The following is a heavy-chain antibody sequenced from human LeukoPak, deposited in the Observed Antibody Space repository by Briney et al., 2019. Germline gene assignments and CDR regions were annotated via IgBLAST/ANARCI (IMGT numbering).Heavy chain of an antibody. CDR1: GGSISSYY. Sequence: PSETLSLTCTVSGGSISSYYWSWIRQPAGKGLEWIGRIYTSGSTNYNPSLKSRVTMSVDTSKNQFSLKLSSVTAADTAVYYCARTSYYYDSSGYYYSQDFDYWGQGTLVTVSS. V-gene: IGHV4-4*07. J-gene: IGHJ4*02. CDR3: ARTSYYYDSSGYYYSQDFDY. D-gene: IGHD3-22*01. CDR2: IYTSGST.